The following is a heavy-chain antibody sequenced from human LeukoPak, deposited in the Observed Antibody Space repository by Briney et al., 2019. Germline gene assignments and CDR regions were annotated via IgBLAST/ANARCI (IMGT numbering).Heavy chain of an antibody. CDR1: GFTFSSYA. J-gene: IGHJ5*02. CDR2: ISYDGGKE. CDR3: ARDRNSASSNNWFDP. V-gene: IGHV3-30-3*01. D-gene: IGHD6-6*01. Sequence: GGSLRLSCAASGFTFSSYALHWVRQAPGKRLEWVSVISYDGGKEYYADSVKGRFTISRDNSKNTLYLQMNSLRGEDTAVYYCARDRNSASSNNWFDPWGQGTLVTVSS.